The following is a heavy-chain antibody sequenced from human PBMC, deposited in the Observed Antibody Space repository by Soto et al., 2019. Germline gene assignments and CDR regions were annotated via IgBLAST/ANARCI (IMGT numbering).Heavy chain of an antibody. D-gene: IGHD3-22*01. CDR3: ARQIYDSSGYYDAY. V-gene: IGHV4-39*01. CDR2: IYSLGNT. J-gene: IGHJ4*02. Sequence: QMQLQESGPGLVKPSETLSLTCTVSGGSISSSSYYWGWIRQPPGQGLEWLGTIYSLGNTYYNPSLKIRVTISVDKSKSQLFLKLSSVTAPDTAVYYCARQIYDSSGYYDAYWGQGTLVTVSS. CDR1: GGSISSSSYY.